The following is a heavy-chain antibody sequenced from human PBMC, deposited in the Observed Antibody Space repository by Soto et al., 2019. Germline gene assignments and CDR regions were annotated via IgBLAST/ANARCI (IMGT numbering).Heavy chain of an antibody. CDR1: GFSRNTRELG. CDR2: IYWNDDK. J-gene: IGHJ4*01. V-gene: IGHV2-5*01. Sequence: LKCTSPGFSRNTRELGLAWIRQPPGKALEWLALIYWNDDKRYSPSLKSRLTITKDTSKNQVVLTMTNMDPMDTATYSCAHRPAPGRDYCGHGTLVTSPQ. CDR3: AHRPAPGRDY.